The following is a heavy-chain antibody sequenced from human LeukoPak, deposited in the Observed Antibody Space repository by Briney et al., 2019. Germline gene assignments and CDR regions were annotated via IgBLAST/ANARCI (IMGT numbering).Heavy chain of an antibody. Sequence: SETLSLTCTVSGGSISSYYWSWIRQPPGKGLEWIGYIYTSGSTNYNPSLKSRVTISVDTSKNQFSLKLSSVTAADTAVYYCAGSRGYSYGNFDYWGQGTLVTVSS. CDR2: IYTSGST. CDR1: GGSISSYY. V-gene: IGHV4-4*09. CDR3: AGSRGYSYGNFDY. D-gene: IGHD5-18*01. J-gene: IGHJ4*02.